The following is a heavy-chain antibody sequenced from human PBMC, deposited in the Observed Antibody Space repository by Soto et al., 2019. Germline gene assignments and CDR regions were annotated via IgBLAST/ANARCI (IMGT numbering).Heavy chain of an antibody. V-gene: IGHV3-23*01. J-gene: IGHJ6*01. Sequence: PGGSLRLSCAASGFTFSSYAMSWVRQAPGKGLEWVSTISGGGGSTYYADSVKGRFTISRDNSKNTLYLQMNSLRAEDTALYYCAKGQGSYYYYGMDVWGQGTTVTVSS. CDR1: GFTFSSYA. CDR2: ISGGGGST. CDR3: AKGQGSYYYYGMDV.